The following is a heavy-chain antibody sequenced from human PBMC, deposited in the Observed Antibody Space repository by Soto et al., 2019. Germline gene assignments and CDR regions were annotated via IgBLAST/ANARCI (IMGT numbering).Heavy chain of an antibody. CDR2: ISYDGSNK. CDR1: GFTFSSYG. J-gene: IGHJ4*02. V-gene: IGHV3-30*18. CDR3: AKVGSDVVVTAILEFDY. D-gene: IGHD2-21*02. Sequence: GGSLRLSCAASGFTFSSYGMHWVRQAPGKGLEWVAVISYDGSNKYYADSVKGRFTISRDNSKNTLYLQMNSLRAEDTAVYYCAKVGSDVVVTAILEFDYWGQGTLVTVSS.